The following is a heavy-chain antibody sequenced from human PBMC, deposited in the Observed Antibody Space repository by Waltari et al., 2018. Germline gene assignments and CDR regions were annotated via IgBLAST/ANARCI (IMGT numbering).Heavy chain of an antibody. D-gene: IGHD1-26*01. CDR2: IIPIFGTA. CDR1: GGTLSSYA. V-gene: IGHV1-69*12. J-gene: IGHJ4*02. CDR3: ATNPFLASVGATSEDY. Sequence: QVQLVQSGAEVKKPGSSVKVSCKASGGTLSSYAIMWVRKDAGQGLEWMGGIIPIFGTANYAQKFQGRVTITADESTSTAYMELRSLRSEDTAVYYCATNPFLASVGATSEDYWGQGTLVTVSS.